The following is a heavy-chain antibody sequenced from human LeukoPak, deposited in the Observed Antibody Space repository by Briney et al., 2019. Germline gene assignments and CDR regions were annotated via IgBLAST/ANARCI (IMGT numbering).Heavy chain of an antibody. D-gene: IGHD6-13*01. CDR3: ATCPITADGAVDY. J-gene: IGHJ4*02. V-gene: IGHV4-59*13. CDR2: IYYSGST. Sequence: PSQTLSLTCSVSGGSIRGYYWSWIRQPPGRGLAGIGYIYYSGSTDYNPSLKSRVTISIDTSKNQFSLKLSSLTAADTAVYYCATCPITADGAVDYWGQGIRVTVSS. CDR1: GGSIRGYY.